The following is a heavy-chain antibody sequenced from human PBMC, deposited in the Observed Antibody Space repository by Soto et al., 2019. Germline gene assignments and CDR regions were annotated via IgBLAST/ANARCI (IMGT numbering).Heavy chain of an antibody. CDR1: GFTFSSFA. CDR2: ITGSGSSA. Sequence: EVQLLESGGGLVQPGGSLRLSCAASGFTFSSFAMNWVRQAPGKGLEWVSAITGSGSSAYFADAVKGRFTISRDNSKKTQYLQMNSLRVEDSGVYFCAKATVTTSYFYGMDVRGQGTTVSVSS. V-gene: IGHV3-23*01. CDR3: AKATVTTSYFYGMDV. J-gene: IGHJ6*02. D-gene: IGHD4-4*01.